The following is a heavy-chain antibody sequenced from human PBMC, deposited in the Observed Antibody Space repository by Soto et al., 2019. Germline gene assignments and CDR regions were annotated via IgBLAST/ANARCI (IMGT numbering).Heavy chain of an antibody. CDR3: ARRASRHFDY. Sequence: ASVKVSCKASGYTFNLHAIHWVRQAPGQRLEWMGYINTGNGNTKYSENVQARITITRDNSATTAHIKLRSLRYEDTGVYYCARRASRHFDYWGQGTLVTVSS. CDR2: INTGNGNT. CDR1: GYTFNLHA. J-gene: IGHJ4*02. V-gene: IGHV1-3*04. D-gene: IGHD6-13*01.